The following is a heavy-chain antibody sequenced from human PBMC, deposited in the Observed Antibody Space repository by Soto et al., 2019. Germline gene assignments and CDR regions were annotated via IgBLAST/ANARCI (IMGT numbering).Heavy chain of an antibody. J-gene: IGHJ5*02. Sequence: QVQLQESGPGLVKPSQTLSLTCNVSGGSITSGGFYWGWIRQHPRKGLEWIGHIFHSGSVSYNPSPXSXXTMSADTSKNQFSLNLRSVSAADTAVYYCARGWAEDNYFGPWGQGTLVTVSS. V-gene: IGHV4-31*03. CDR3: ARGWAEDNYFGP. CDR1: GGSITSGGFY. CDR2: IFHSGSV.